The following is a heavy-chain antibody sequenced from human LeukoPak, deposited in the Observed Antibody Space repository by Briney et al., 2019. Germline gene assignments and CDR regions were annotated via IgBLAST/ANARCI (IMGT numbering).Heavy chain of an antibody. Sequence: SETLSLTCTVSGGSISTYCWSWLRQPAGKGLEWIGRIYPSGSTFYNPSLKSRVTISIDKSKNQFFLNLTSVTAADTALYYCARDRSGYSEYYFDYCGQGSLVTVSS. V-gene: IGHV4-4*07. CDR3: ARDRSGYSEYYFDY. J-gene: IGHJ4*02. CDR1: GGSISTYC. D-gene: IGHD5-18*01. CDR2: IYPSGST.